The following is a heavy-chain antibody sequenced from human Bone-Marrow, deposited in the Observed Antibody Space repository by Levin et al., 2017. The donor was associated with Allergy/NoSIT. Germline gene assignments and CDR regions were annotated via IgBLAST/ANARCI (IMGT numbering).Heavy chain of an antibody. V-gene: IGHV3-74*01. CDR2: INSDGAST. D-gene: IGHD1-26*01. CDR1: GFTFSSYW. CDR3: ATTTTSPYNYMDV. J-gene: IGHJ6*03. Sequence: GESLKISCAASGFTFSSYWMLWVRQAPGKGLVWVSRINSDGASTSYADSVKGRFTISRDNAKRTLYLQMNSLRAEDTAVYYCATTTTSPYNYMDVWGKGTTVTVSS.